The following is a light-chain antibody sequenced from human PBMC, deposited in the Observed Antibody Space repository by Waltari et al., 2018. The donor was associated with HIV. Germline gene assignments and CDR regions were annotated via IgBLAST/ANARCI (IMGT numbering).Light chain of an antibody. J-gene: IGLJ2*01. CDR3: CSYAGSYTYVV. Sequence: QSALTQPRSVSGSPGQSVTISCTGTSSDVGGYNYVSWYQQHPGKAPKLMIYDVSKRPSGGPDRFSGSKSVNTASLTISGLQAEDEADYYCCSYAGSYTYVVFGGGTKLTVL. V-gene: IGLV2-11*01. CDR1: SSDVGGYNY. CDR2: DVS.